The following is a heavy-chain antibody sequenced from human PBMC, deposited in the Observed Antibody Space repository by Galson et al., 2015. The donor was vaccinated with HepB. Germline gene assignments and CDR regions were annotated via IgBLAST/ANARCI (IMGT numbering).Heavy chain of an antibody. CDR3: ARGEWELLVYFDY. CDR1: GFTFSSYT. Sequence: SLRLSCAASGFTFSSYTMHWVRQAPGKGLEYVSAISSNGGSTYYASSVQGRFTISRDNSKNTLYLQMGSLRAEDMAVYYCARGEWELLVYFDYWGQGTLVTVSS. CDR2: ISSNGGST. J-gene: IGHJ4*02. V-gene: IGHV3-64*01. D-gene: IGHD1-26*01.